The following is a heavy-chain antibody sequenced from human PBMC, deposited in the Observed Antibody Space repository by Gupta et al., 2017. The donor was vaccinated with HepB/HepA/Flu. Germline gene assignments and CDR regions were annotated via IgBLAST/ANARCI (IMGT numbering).Heavy chain of an antibody. CDR3: ARHFDDWERSFYGSGSCRWFDP. CDR1: GGSISSSSYY. J-gene: IGHJ5*02. Sequence: QLQLQESGPGLVKPSETLSLTCTVSGGSISSSSYYWCWIRQPPGKGLEWIGSIYYSGSTYYNPSLKSRVTISVDTSKNQFSLKRSSVTAADTAVYYCARHFDDWERSFYGSGSCRWFDPWGQGTLVTVSS. CDR2: IYYSGST. D-gene: IGHD3-10*01. V-gene: IGHV4-39*01.